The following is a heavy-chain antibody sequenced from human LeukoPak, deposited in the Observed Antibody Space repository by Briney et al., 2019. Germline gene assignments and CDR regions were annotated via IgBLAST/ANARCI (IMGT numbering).Heavy chain of an antibody. CDR2: ITSSSSSYR. D-gene: IGHD6-19*01. J-gene: IGHJ4*02. Sequence: GGSLRLSCAASGFTFSDYGMNWVRQAPGKGLEWVSCITSSSSSYRSYADSVKGRFTISRDDAKNSVFLQMDSLRAEDTAVYYCARLKKSRGWYNFDYWGQGALVTVSS. CDR1: GFTFSDYG. CDR3: ARLKKSRGWYNFDY. V-gene: IGHV3-21*01.